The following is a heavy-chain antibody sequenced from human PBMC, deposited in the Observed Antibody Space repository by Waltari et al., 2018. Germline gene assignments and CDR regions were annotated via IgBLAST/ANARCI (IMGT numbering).Heavy chain of an antibody. V-gene: IGHV1-69*02. CDR3: ARGGDNWNYSYYYYGMDV. D-gene: IGHD1-7*01. CDR1: GGTFSSYT. J-gene: IGHJ6*02. CDR2: SSPILGIA. Sequence: QVQLVQSGAEVKKPGSSVKVSCKASGGTFSSYTISWVRQAPGQGLEWMGRSSPILGIANYAQKFQGRVTITADKSTSTAYMELSSLRSEDTAVYYCARGGDNWNYSYYYYGMDVWGQGTTVTVSS.